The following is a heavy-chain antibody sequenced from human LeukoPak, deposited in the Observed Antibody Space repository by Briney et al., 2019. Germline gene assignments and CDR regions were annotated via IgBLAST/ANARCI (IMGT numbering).Heavy chain of an antibody. J-gene: IGHJ4*02. Sequence: GGSLRLSCAVSGITLSSYGMSWVRQAPGKGLEWVAGISGSGGSTNYADSVKGRFTISRDNLKNTLYLQMNSLRAEDTAVYFCAKRGVVIRVILVGFHKEANYFDSWGQGALVTVSS. CDR1: GITLSSYG. D-gene: IGHD3-22*01. CDR3: AKRGVVIRVILVGFHKEANYFDS. CDR2: ISGSGGST. V-gene: IGHV3-23*01.